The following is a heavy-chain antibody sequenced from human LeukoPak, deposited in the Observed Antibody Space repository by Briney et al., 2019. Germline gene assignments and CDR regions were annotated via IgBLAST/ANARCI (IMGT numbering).Heavy chain of an antibody. Sequence: GGSLRLAGVGSGFSFNTYWMYWVRQAPGKGLVWVSDINSDESRTNYADSVKGRFTISRDNAKNTLYLQMSSLRAEDTALYYCARGLNYWGQGTLVTVSS. V-gene: IGHV3-74*01. CDR3: ARGLNY. J-gene: IGHJ4*02. CDR2: INSDESRT. CDR1: GFSFNTYW.